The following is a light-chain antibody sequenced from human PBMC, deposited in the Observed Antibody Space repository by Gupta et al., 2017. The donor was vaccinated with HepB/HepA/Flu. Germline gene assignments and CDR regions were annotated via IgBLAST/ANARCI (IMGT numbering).Light chain of an antibody. CDR2: DAS. V-gene: IGKV3-11*01. Sequence: EIVLTQSTATLSLSPGERATLSCRASQSVSNYLAWYQQKPGQAPRLLIYDASDRATGIPARFSGRGSGTDFTLTISSLEPEDSAVYYCQQRSNRPPLTFGGGTKLEIK. CDR3: QQRSNRPPLT. CDR1: QSVSNY. J-gene: IGKJ4*01.